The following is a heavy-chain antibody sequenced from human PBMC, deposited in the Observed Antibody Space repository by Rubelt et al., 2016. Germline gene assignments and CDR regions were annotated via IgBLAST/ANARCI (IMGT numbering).Heavy chain of an antibody. CDR3: ARDGAAAGGFDY. V-gene: IGHV1-69*04. D-gene: IGHD6-13*01. CDR1: GGTFSSYA. J-gene: IGHJ4*02. Sequence: QVQLVQSGAEVKQPGSSVKVSCKASGGTFSSYAISWVRQAPGQGLEWMGRIIHTLGIANTAHKFQGGVTMTADKSTSTSYMELGSLRSEDAAVYDCARDGAAAGGFDYWGQGTLVTVSS. CDR2: IIHTLGIA.